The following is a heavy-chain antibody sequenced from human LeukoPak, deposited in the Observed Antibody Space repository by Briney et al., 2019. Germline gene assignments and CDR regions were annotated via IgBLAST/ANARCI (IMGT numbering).Heavy chain of an antibody. D-gene: IGHD3-22*01. CDR3: ARLEYYDSSARYWYFDL. Sequence: SETLSLTCTVSGGSINSYYWSWIRQPPGKGLEWIGYIYYSGSTNYNPSLKSRVTISVDTSKNQFSLKLSSVTAADTAVYNCARLEYYDSSARYWYFDLWGRGTLVTVSS. J-gene: IGHJ2*01. CDR2: IYYSGST. V-gene: IGHV4-59*08. CDR1: GGSINSYY.